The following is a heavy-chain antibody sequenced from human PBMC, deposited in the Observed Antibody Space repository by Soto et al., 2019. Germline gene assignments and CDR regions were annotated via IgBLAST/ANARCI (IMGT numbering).Heavy chain of an antibody. D-gene: IGHD2-15*01. J-gene: IGHJ6*02. Sequence: PVVSLRLSCADSGFTFSSYSMNWVRQAPGKGLEWVSSVSSSSSYRYYADSVKDRFTISRDNAKNSLYLQMNSLRAEDTAVYYCARGPPRAETPLVLSLGMDVWGQGNTVTV. CDR1: GFTFSSYS. CDR2: VSSSSSYR. CDR3: ARGPPRAETPLVLSLGMDV. V-gene: IGHV3-21*01.